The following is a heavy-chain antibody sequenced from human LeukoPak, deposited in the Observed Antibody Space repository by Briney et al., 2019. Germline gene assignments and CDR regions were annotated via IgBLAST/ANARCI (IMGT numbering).Heavy chain of an antibody. Sequence: SETLSLTCTVSGGSISSYYWSWIRQPPGKGLEWIGYLYYSGSTNYNPSLKSRVTISVDTSKNQFSLKLSSVTAADTAVYYCARRQTTMVRGSDAFDIWGQGTMVTVSS. CDR3: ARRQTTMVRGSDAFDI. V-gene: IGHV4-59*08. J-gene: IGHJ3*02. CDR1: GGSISSYY. D-gene: IGHD3-10*01. CDR2: LYYSGST.